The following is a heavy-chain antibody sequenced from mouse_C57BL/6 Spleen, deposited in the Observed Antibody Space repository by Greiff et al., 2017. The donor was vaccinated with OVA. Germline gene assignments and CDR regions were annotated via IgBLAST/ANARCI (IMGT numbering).Heavy chain of an antibody. CDR2: ISDGGSYT. CDR3: AREKGPFDY. J-gene: IGHJ2*01. CDR1: GFTFSSYA. V-gene: IGHV5-4*01. Sequence: EVKVVESGGGLVKPGGSLKLSCAASGFTFSSYAMSWVRQTPEKRLEWVATISDGGSYTYYPDNVKGRFTISRDNAKNNLYLQMSHLKSEDTAMYYCAREKGPFDYWGQGTTLTVSS.